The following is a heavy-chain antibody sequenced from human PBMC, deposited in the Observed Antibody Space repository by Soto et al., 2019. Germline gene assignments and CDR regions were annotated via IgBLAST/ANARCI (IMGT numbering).Heavy chain of an antibody. Sequence: ASVKVSCKASGGTFSSYAISWVRQAPGQGLEWMGGIIPIFGTASYAQKFQGRVTITADESTSTAYMELSSLRSEDTAVYYCARDPQTWIQFYYYGMDVWGQGTTVTVSS. V-gene: IGHV1-69*13. CDR3: ARDPQTWIQFYYYGMDV. CDR1: GGTFSSYA. CDR2: IIPIFGTA. D-gene: IGHD5-18*01. J-gene: IGHJ6*02.